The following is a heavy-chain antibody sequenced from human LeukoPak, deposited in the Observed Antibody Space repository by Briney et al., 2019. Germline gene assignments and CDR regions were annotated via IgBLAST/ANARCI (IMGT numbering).Heavy chain of an antibody. CDR3: ARDRIKSGSYYFDY. D-gene: IGHD1-26*01. V-gene: IGHV3-48*01. CDR1: GFTFSSYS. J-gene: IGHJ4*02. CDR2: ISGRSSTI. Sequence: GGSLRLSCAASGFTFSSYSMNWVRQAPGKGLEWISYISGRSSTIYYADSVKGRFTISRDNAKNSMYLQMNSLRAEDTAVYYCARDRIKSGSYYFDYWGQGTLVTVSS.